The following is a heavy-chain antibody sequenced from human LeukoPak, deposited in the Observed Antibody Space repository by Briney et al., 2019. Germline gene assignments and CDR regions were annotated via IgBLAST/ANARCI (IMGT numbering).Heavy chain of an antibody. V-gene: IGHV3-53*01. CDR1: GFTVSNNY. J-gene: IGHJ4*02. CDR2: IYSGGST. Sequence: PGGSLRLSCAASGFTVSNNYISWVRQAPGKGLEWVSVIYSGGSTKYADSVKARFTISRDNSKNTVCLQMNSLRVDDMAVYYCARATLDNWGQGTLVTVSS. CDR3: ARATLDN.